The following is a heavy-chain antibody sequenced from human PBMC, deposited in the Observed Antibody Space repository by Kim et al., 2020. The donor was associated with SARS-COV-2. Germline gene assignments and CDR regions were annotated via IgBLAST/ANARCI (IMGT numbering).Heavy chain of an antibody. CDR1: GFTFSNAW. Sequence: GGSLRLSCAASGFTFSNAWMSWVRQAPGKGLEWVGRIKSKTDGGTTDYAAPVKGRFTISRDDSKNTLYLQMNSLKTEDTAVYYCTTDPDYYDSSGYSIPLDYWGQGTLVTVSS. CDR3: TTDPDYYDSSGYSIPLDY. J-gene: IGHJ4*02. V-gene: IGHV3-15*01. CDR2: IKSKTDGGTT. D-gene: IGHD3-22*01.